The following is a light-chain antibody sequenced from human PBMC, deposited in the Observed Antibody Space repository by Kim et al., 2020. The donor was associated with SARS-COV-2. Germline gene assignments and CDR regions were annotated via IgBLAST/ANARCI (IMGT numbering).Light chain of an antibody. CDR2: QDS. CDR3: QAWDSSTVWV. Sequence: SYELTQPPSVSVSPGQTASITCSGDKLGDKYACWYQQKPGQSPVVVIYQDSKRPSGIPERFSGSNPGNTATLTISGTQAMDEADYYCQAWDSSTVWVFGG. CDR1: KLGDKY. V-gene: IGLV3-1*01. J-gene: IGLJ3*02.